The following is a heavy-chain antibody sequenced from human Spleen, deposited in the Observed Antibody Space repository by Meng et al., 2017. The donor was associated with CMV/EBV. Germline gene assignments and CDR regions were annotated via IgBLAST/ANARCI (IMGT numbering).Heavy chain of an antibody. CDR2: IYPGDSDT. CDR3: ARHGESKRGIDY. Sequence: SCKVSGYTMANSWIGWVRQMPGKGLKWMGIIYPGDSDTSYSPSFQGQVTISADKTINTAYLQWSSLKASDTAMYYCARHGESKRGIDYWGQGTLVTVSS. J-gene: IGHJ4*02. CDR1: GYTMANSW. D-gene: IGHD2-21*01. V-gene: IGHV5-51*01.